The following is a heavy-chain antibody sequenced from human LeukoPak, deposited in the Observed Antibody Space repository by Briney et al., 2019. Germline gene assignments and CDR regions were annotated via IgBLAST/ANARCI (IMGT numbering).Heavy chain of an antibody. V-gene: IGHV4-30-2*01. J-gene: IGHJ4*02. CDR2: IYHSGST. D-gene: IGHD6-13*01. Sequence: PSETLSLTCSVSGGSISSGGFYWSWIRQPPGKGLEWIGYIYHSGSTYYNPSLKSRVTISVDRSKNQFSLKLSSVTAADTAVYYCARGKGSSYHPYFDYWGQGTLVTVSS. CDR3: ARGKGSSYHPYFDY. CDR1: GGSISSGGFY.